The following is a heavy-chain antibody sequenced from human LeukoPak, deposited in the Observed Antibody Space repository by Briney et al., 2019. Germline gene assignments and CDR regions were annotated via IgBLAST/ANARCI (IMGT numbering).Heavy chain of an antibody. D-gene: IGHD2-2*01. Sequence: ASVKVSCMASGYTFTSYGISWVRQAPGQGLEWMGWISAYNGNTNYAQKLQGRVTMTTDTSTSTAYMELRSLRSDDTAVYYCARAGYCSSTSCPSHNWFDPWGQGTLVTVSS. CDR1: GYTFTSYG. CDR2: ISAYNGNT. J-gene: IGHJ5*02. CDR3: ARAGYCSSTSCPSHNWFDP. V-gene: IGHV1-18*01.